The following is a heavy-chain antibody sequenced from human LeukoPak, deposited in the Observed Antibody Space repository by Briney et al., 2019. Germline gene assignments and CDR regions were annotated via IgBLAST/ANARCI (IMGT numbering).Heavy chain of an antibody. CDR3: ARGSGGNWVYYYYYMDV. D-gene: IGHD4-23*01. J-gene: IGHJ6*03. CDR1: GYTFTGYY. V-gene: IGHV1-8*02. CDR2: MNPNSGNT. Sequence: ASVKVSCKASGYTFTGYYIHWVRQAPGQGLEWMGWMNPNSGNTGYAQKFQGRVTMTRNTSISTAYMELSSLRSEDTAVYYCARGSGGNWVYYYYYMDVWGKGTTVTISS.